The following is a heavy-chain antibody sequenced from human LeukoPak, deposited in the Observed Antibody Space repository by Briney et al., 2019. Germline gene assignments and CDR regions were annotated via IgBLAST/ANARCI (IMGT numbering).Heavy chain of an antibody. J-gene: IGHJ6*03. D-gene: IGHD1-26*01. CDR3: ARDRGIVGTTGYYYMDV. CDR2: IGSTI. V-gene: IGHV3-11*04. Sequence: GGSLRLSCVASGFSLSDYYMSWIRQAPGKGLEWVSYIGSTIYYADSVKGRLTISRDNAKNSLYLQMNSLRAEDTAVYYCARDRGIVGTTGYYYMDVWGKGTTVTVSS. CDR1: GFSLSDYY.